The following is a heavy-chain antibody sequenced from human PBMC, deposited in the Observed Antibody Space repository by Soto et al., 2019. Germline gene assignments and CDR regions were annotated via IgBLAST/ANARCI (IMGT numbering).Heavy chain of an antibody. V-gene: IGHV1-69*13. CDR2: IIPIFGTA. D-gene: IGHD6-6*01. CDR3: ARTTLSSSSADY. Sequence: GASVKVSCKASGGTFSSYAISWVRQAPGQGLEWMGGIIPIFGTANYAQKFQGRVTITADESTSTAYMELSSLRSEDTAVYYCARTTLSSSSADYWGQGTLVTVSS. CDR1: GGTFSSYA. J-gene: IGHJ4*02.